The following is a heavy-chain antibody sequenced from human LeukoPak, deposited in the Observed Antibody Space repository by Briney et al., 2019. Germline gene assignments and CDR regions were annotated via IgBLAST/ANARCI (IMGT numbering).Heavy chain of an antibody. V-gene: IGHV3-21*01. CDR2: ISSSSSYI. J-gene: IGHJ6*02. CDR3: ARDRGLLWFGEFPYGMDV. Sequence: PGGSLRLSCAASGFTFSSYSMNWVRQAPGKGLEWVSSISSSSSYIYYADSVKGRFTISRDNAKNSLYLQMNSLRAEDTAVYYCARDRGLLWFGEFPYGMDVWGQGTTVTVSS. CDR1: GFTFSSYS. D-gene: IGHD3-10*01.